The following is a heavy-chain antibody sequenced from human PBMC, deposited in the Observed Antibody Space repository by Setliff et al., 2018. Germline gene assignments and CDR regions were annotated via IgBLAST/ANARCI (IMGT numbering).Heavy chain of an antibody. CDR2: INRSGST. CDR1: GGSLSGYY. Sequence: TLSLTCAVCGGSLSGYYWTCIRQPPGKGLEWIGEINRSGSTNYNPSLKSRVTISVDTSKNQFSLKLSSVTAADTAVYYCARARHFGMDVWGQGTTVTVSS. CDR3: ARARHFGMDV. V-gene: IGHV4-34*01. J-gene: IGHJ6*02.